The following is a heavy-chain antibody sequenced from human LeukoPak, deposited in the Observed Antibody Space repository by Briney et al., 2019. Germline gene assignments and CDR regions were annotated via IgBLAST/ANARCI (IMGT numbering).Heavy chain of an antibody. CDR2: MNPNSANT. J-gene: IGHJ4*02. CDR1: GYTFTGYD. V-gene: IGHV1-8*03. D-gene: IGHD1-14*01. Sequence: ASVKVSCTASGYTFTGYDINWVRQATGQGLEWMGWMNPNSANTGYAQKFQGRVTISRDTSKSTAYMELSSLRSGDTAVYYCARTLPGGVVDYWGQGTLVTVSS. CDR3: ARTLPGGVVDY.